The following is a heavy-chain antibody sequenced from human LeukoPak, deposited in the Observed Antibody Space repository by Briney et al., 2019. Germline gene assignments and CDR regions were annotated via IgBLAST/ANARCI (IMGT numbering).Heavy chain of an antibody. Sequence: PSETLSLTCAVYGGSFSGYYWSWIRQPPGKGLEWIGEINHSGSTNYNPSLKSRVTISVDTSKNQFSLKLSSVTAADTAVYYCAREASAPGGLSSSPRRSSWWYNFDYWGQGTLVTVSS. CDR2: INHSGST. CDR3: AREASAPGGLSSSPRRSSWWYNFDY. CDR1: GGSFSGYY. D-gene: IGHD6-13*01. V-gene: IGHV4-34*01. J-gene: IGHJ4*02.